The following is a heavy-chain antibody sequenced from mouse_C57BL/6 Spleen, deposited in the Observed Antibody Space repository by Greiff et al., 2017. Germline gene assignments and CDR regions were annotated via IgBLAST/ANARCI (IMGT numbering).Heavy chain of an antibody. Sequence: QVQLQQSGAELARPGASVKLSCKASGYTFTSYGISWVKQRTGQGLEWIGEIYPRSGNTYYNEKFKGKATLTADKSSSTANMELRSLTSEDSAVYFWARPSFMPTVVEGYFDVWGTGTTVTVSS. V-gene: IGHV1-81*01. D-gene: IGHD1-1*01. CDR3: ARPSFMPTVVEGYFDV. CDR2: IYPRSGNT. CDR1: GYTFTSYG. J-gene: IGHJ1*03.